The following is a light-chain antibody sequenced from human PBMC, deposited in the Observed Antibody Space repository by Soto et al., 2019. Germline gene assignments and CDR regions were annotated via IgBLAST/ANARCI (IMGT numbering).Light chain of an antibody. CDR1: QSISSW. CDR3: QQYETFSGT. J-gene: IGKJ1*01. CDR2: DAS. Sequence: DIQMTKSPSTLSASVGDRVTITCRASQSISSWLAWYQQKPGKAPKLLIYDASALPRGVPSRFSGSGSGTKFTLTIASLQPDDFATYYCQQYETFSGTFGPGTKVDI. V-gene: IGKV1-5*01.